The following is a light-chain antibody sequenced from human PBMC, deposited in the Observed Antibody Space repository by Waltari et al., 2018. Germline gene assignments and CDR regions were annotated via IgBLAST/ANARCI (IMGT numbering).Light chain of an antibody. Sequence: DIHVTQSPSSLSASVGDRVTLTCRTSQSVSSYLTWYQQIPGKGPTLLIYAASTLHRGVPSRFSVSGSGTDYNLTITGLQPEDFATYFCQQSYNTPRTFGLGTKLQIK. CDR2: AAS. CDR3: QQSYNTPRT. V-gene: IGKV1-39*01. J-gene: IGKJ2*01. CDR1: QSVSSY.